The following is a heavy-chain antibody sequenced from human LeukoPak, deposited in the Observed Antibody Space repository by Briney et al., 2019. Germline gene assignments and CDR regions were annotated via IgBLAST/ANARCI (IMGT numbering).Heavy chain of an antibody. Sequence: GRSLRLFCAASGFTFSIYGMHWVRQAPGKALEWVAHLWYDGNNKNYADSVKGRFTISREHSMNTLYLQANSLAAYDSAVYYCARDAGSGWYIYFDYWGQGTLVTVSS. D-gene: IGHD6-19*01. CDR3: ARDAGSGWYIYFDY. J-gene: IGHJ4*02. CDR2: LWYDGNNK. V-gene: IGHV3-33*08. CDR1: GFTFSIYG.